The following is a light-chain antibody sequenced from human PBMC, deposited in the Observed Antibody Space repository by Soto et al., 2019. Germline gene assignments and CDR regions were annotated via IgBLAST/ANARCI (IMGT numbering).Light chain of an antibody. V-gene: IGKV3-15*01. Sequence: EIVLTQSPAPLSVSPGERATLSCRASQSVSSTLAWYQQKPGQAPSLLIYGASRATGIPDRFSGSGSGTEFTLTISSLQSEDFAVYYCQQYNNWPWTFGQGTKVEIK. J-gene: IGKJ1*01. CDR1: QSVSST. CDR3: QQYNNWPWT. CDR2: GA.